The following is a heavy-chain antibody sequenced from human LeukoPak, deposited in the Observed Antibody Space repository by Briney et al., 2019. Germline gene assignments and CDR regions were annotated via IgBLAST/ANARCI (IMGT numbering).Heavy chain of an antibody. J-gene: IGHJ4*02. CDR1: GDSVSSNSAA. CDR2: TYYRSKWYD. V-gene: IGHV6-1*01. CDR3: ARGYGYGFDY. Sequence: SQTLSLTWAISGDSVSSNSAAWNWIRQCPSRGLEWLGRTYYRSKWYDHDAVSVKGRVTVNPDTSKNQFSLQLSSVTPEDTAVYYCARGYGYGFDYWGQGTLVTVSS. D-gene: IGHD5-18*01.